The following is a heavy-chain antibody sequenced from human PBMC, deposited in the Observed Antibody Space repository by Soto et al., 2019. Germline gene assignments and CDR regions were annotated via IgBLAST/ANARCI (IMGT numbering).Heavy chain of an antibody. CDR2: IGVAGDT. Sequence: EVQLVESGGGLVQPGGSLRLSCAASGFTFSSYDMHWVRQVAGKGLEWVSAIGVAGDTYYPDSVKGRFTISRENAKNSLYLQMSSLRAADTAVYYCASGVWDSSWYEGGSRIDYWGQGTLVTVSS. V-gene: IGHV3-13*01. CDR3: ASGVWDSSWYEGGSRIDY. CDR1: GFTFSSYD. D-gene: IGHD6-13*01. J-gene: IGHJ4*02.